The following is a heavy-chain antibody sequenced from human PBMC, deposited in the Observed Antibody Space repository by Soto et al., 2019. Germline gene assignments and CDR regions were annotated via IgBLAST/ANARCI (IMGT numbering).Heavy chain of an antibody. CDR2: ISAFKGNT. V-gene: IGHV1-18*01. J-gene: IGHJ4*02. Sequence: VQLVQSGAEVKEPGASVKVSCKASGYTFTSYGISWVRQAPGQGLEWMGWISAFKGNTNYAQKLQGRVTMTTDTSTRTAYMELRCLRSYDTAVYYCARGGSSRYGVDSWGQGTLVTVSS. D-gene: IGHD6-13*01. CDR3: ARGGSSRYGVDS. CDR1: GYTFTSYG.